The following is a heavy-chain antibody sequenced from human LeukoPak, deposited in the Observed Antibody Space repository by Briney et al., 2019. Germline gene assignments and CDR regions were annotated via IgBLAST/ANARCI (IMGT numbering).Heavy chain of an antibody. CDR2: ISGRGGST. CDR1: GFTFSSYA. Sequence: PGGSLRLSCAASGFTFSSYAMSWVRQAPGKGLEWVSAISGRGGSTYYADSVKGRFTISRDNSKNTLYLQMNSLRAEDTAVYYCASLQTTTVTTNYFDYWGQGTLVTVSS. V-gene: IGHV3-23*01. D-gene: IGHD4-11*01. J-gene: IGHJ4*02. CDR3: ASLQTTTVTTNYFDY.